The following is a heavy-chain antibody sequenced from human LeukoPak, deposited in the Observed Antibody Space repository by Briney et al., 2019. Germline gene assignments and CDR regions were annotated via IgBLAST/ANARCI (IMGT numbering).Heavy chain of an antibody. CDR3: ARGGGQLGQMDV. CDR1: GGSISSYY. Sequence: SETLSLTCTVSGGSISSYYWSWIRQPPGKGLEWIGNIYYSGSTNYNPSLKSRVTISVDTSKNQFSLKLSSVTAADTAVYYCARGGGQLGQMDVWGKGTTVTVSS. CDR2: IYYSGST. D-gene: IGHD6-6*01. J-gene: IGHJ6*04. V-gene: IGHV4-59*01.